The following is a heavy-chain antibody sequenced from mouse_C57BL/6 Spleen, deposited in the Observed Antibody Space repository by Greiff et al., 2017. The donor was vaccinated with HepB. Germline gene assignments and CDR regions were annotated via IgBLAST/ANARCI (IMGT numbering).Heavy chain of an antibody. Sequence: EVMLVESGPGMVKPSQSLSLTCTVTGYSITSGYDWHWIRHFPGNKLEWMGYISYSGSTNYNPSLKSRISITHDTSKNHFFLKLNSVTTEDTATYYCARGGYGSSAWFAYWGQGTLVTVSA. V-gene: IGHV3-1*01. J-gene: IGHJ3*01. CDR2: ISYSGST. D-gene: IGHD1-1*01. CDR1: GYSITSGYD. CDR3: ARGGYGSSAWFAY.